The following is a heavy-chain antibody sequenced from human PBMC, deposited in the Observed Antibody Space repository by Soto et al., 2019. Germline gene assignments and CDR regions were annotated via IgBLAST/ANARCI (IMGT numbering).Heavy chain of an antibody. V-gene: IGHV4-61*01. D-gene: IGHD3-3*01. CDR3: ARHVTTPSLLESLFYFDH. CDR2: IYYSGST. J-gene: IGHJ4*02. Sequence: SETLSLTCSVSGGSVSSSSYYWSWIRQPPGKGLEWIGYIYYSGSTNYNPSLKSRVTISVDTSKNQFSLKLSSVTAADTAVYYSARHVTTPSLLESLFYFDHWGQGTLVTVSS. CDR1: GGSVSSSSYY.